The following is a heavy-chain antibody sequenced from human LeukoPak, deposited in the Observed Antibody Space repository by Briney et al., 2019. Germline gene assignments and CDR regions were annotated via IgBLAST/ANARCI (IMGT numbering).Heavy chain of an antibody. CDR3: ARDKVGRQWLAKNWFDP. Sequence: GGSLRLSCAASGFTFSSYSMNWVRQAPGKGLEWVSYISSSSSTIYYADSVKGRFTISRDNAKNSLYLQMNSLRAEDTAVYYCARDKVGRQWLAKNWFDPWGQGTLVTVSS. CDR1: GFTFSSYS. D-gene: IGHD6-19*01. J-gene: IGHJ5*02. V-gene: IGHV3-48*01. CDR2: ISSSSSTI.